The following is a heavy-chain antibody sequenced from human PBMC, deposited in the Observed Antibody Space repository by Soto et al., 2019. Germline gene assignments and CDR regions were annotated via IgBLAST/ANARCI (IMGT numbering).Heavy chain of an antibody. V-gene: IGHV4-59*01. J-gene: IGHJ6*03. CDR2: VYYSGSA. Sequence: SETLSLTCTVSGGSISNYYWTWVRQPPGKGLELIGYVYYSGSANYNPTXQXRVTLSIDTSKNQFSLKMKSVTAADKAAHYCSNPQVLYASEYAAVCGKGTTV. CDR3: SNPQVLYASEYAAV. D-gene: IGHD2-2*02. CDR1: GGSISNYY.